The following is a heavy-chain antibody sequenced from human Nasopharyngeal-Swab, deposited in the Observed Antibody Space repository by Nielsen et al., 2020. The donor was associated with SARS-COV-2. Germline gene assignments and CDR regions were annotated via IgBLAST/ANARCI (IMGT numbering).Heavy chain of an antibody. Sequence: GSLTLSCAASGFAVSGNHMCWFRQPPPKGLEWVSVMYAGGDIYYADSVKGRFTISRDSSKNTLYLQMNSLRVEDTALYYCARDRRDVDNQWGQGTLVTVSS. CDR3: ARDRRDVDNQ. J-gene: IGHJ4*02. CDR1: GFAVSGNH. D-gene: IGHD5-24*01. CDR2: MYAGGDI. V-gene: IGHV3-53*01.